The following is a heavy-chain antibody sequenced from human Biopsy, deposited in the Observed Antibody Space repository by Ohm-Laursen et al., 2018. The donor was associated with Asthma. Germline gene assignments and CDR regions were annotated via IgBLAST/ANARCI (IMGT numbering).Heavy chain of an antibody. CDR3: ASRGGDFWSGYYMDY. CDR1: GFSFGSFG. Sequence: SLRLSCSAPGFSFGSFGMHWVRQVPGKGPEWVALISFDGRYEYYADSVKGRFTISRDNPMKRLYLQMSSLTAEDTAVYYCASRGGDFWSGYYMDYWGQGVLVTVSS. J-gene: IGHJ4*02. V-gene: IGHV3-30*03. CDR2: ISFDGRYE. D-gene: IGHD3-3*01.